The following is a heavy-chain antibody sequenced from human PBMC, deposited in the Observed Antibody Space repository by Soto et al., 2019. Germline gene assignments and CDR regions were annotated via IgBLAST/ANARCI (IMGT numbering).Heavy chain of an antibody. CDR3: ARSPGGGLRLPYNWFDP. V-gene: IGHV3-74*01. J-gene: IGHJ5*02. Sequence: PGGSLRLSCAASGFTFSSYWMHWVRQVPGKGPVWVSRIKNDGSGTYYADSVKGRLTMSRDNAKNTVYLQMNSLRAEDTAVYYCARSPGGGLRLPYNWFDPWGQGTLVTVSS. D-gene: IGHD4-17*01. CDR2: IKNDGSGT. CDR1: GFTFSSYW.